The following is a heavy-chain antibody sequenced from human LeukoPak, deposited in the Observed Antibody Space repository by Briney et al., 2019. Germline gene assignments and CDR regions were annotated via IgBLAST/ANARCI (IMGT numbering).Heavy chain of an antibody. D-gene: IGHD6-13*01. Sequence: GGSLRLSCAASGFTFSSYSMNWVRQAPGKGLEWVSSISSSSSYIYYADSVKGRFTISRDNAKNSLYLQMNSLRAEDTAVYYCAREYSSSWSRAFDVWGQGTMVTVSS. V-gene: IGHV3-21*04. CDR2: ISSSSSYI. J-gene: IGHJ3*01. CDR3: AREYSSSWSRAFDV. CDR1: GFTFSSYS.